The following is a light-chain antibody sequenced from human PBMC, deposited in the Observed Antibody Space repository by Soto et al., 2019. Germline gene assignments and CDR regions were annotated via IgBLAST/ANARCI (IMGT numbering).Light chain of an antibody. J-gene: IGKJ2*01. CDR1: QSVLYSSNNKNY. CDR2: WAS. V-gene: IGKV4-1*01. CDR3: QQYESTPPT. Sequence: DIVMTQSPDSLAVSLGERATINCKSSQSVLYSSNNKNYLAWYQQRPGQPPKLLIYWASTGESGVPDRFSGSGSGTDFTLTITSLQADDVAVYYCQQYESTPPTFGQGTKLEIK.